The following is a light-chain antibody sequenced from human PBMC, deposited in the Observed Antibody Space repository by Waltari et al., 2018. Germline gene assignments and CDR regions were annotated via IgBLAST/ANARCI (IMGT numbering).Light chain of an antibody. Sequence: QSVLTQPPSVSAAPGLKVATACSDRASKHGHSSVPWYHQFPGAAPKVLIYGNDKRTTGIPDRFSGSKSGTSATLDITGLQTGDEADYYCGTWDNTLSAVFGGGTKVTVL. CDR1: ASKHGHSS. CDR3: GTWDNTLSAV. CDR2: GND. J-gene: IGLJ2*01. V-gene: IGLV1-51*02.